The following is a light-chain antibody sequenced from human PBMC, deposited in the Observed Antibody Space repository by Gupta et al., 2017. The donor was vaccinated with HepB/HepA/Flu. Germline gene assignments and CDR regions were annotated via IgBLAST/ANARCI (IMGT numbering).Light chain of an antibody. V-gene: IGKV1-9*01. CDR3: QQFNSYPFT. CDR1: QDMNSY. Sequence: DIPLTQSPSFLSASVGDRVTITCRASQDMNSYLIWYQQKPGKAPNFLIYTASTLHGGVPSRFSGSGSGTDFNLTISSLQPEDFATYYCQQFNSYPFTFGQGTRLDI. CDR2: TAS. J-gene: IGKJ5*01.